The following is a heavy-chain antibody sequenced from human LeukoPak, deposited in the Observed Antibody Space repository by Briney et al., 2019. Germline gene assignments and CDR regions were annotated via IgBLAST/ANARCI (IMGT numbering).Heavy chain of an antibody. CDR1: GYAFTSYG. Sequence: ASVKVSCKASGYAFTSYGISWVRQAPGQGLEWMGWISAYNGNTNYAQKLQGRVTMTTDTSTSTAYMELRSLRSDDTAVYYCASSPGITMVRGVAYYFDYWGQGTLVTVSS. V-gene: IGHV1-18*01. CDR2: ISAYNGNT. J-gene: IGHJ4*02. CDR3: ASSPGITMVRGVAYYFDY. D-gene: IGHD3-10*01.